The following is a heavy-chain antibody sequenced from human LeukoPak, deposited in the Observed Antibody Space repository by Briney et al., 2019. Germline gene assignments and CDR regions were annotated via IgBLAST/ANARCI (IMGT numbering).Heavy chain of an antibody. CDR1: GGSISSSNW. CDR2: IYHSGST. Sequence: SGTLSLTCAVSGGSISSSNWWSWVRQPPGKGLEWIGEIYHSGSTNYNPSLKSRVTISVDKSKNQFSLKLSSVTAADTAVYYCARGHKPPNSDITMVRGVNWFDPWGQGTLVTVSS. V-gene: IGHV4-4*02. D-gene: IGHD3-10*01. J-gene: IGHJ5*02. CDR3: ARGHKPPNSDITMVRGVNWFDP.